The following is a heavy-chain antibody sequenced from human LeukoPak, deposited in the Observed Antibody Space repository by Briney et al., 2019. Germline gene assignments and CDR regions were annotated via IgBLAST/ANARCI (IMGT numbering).Heavy chain of an antibody. J-gene: IGHJ4*02. CDR3: ARVDSSGWSAEDY. V-gene: IGHV3-53*01. Sequence: PGGSLRLSCAASGFTVSSNYMNWVRQAPGKGLEWVSVIYGGGNIYYADSVKGRFTISRDNSKNTLYLQMNSLRAEDTAVYYCARVDSSGWSAEDYWGQGTLVTVSS. D-gene: IGHD6-19*01. CDR1: GFTVSSNY. CDR2: IYGGGNI.